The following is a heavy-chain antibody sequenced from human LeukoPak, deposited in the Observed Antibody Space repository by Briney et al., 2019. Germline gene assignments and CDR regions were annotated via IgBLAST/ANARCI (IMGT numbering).Heavy chain of an antibody. J-gene: IGHJ3*02. Sequence: GASVKVSCKASGYTFTSFGISWVRQAPGQGLEWMGWISSYNGNTNYAQKFQGRVTITADKSTSTAYMELSSLRSEDTAVYYCAREGDAHYPDAFDIWGQGTMVTVSS. CDR1: GYTFTSFG. CDR3: AREGDAHYPDAFDI. D-gene: IGHD3-10*01. V-gene: IGHV1-18*01. CDR2: ISSYNGNT.